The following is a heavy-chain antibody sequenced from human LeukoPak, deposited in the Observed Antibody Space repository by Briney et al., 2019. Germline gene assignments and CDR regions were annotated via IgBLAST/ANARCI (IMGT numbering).Heavy chain of an antibody. CDR1: GFTFSNAW. V-gene: IGHV3-15*01. CDR3: TTELTTVTMFDY. D-gene: IGHD4-17*01. CDR2: IKSKTDGGTT. Sequence: PGGSLRLSCAASGFTFSNAWMSWVRQAPGKGLEWVGRIKSKTDGGTTDYAAPVKGRFTISRDDSKNTLYLQMNSLKTEDAAVYYCTTELTTVTMFDYWGQGTLVTVSS. J-gene: IGHJ4*02.